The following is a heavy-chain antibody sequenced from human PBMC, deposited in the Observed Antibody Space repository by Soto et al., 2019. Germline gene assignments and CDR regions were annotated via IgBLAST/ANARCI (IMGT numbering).Heavy chain of an antibody. CDR2: IHPSGDT. CDR3: ARLVDTAMFS. J-gene: IGHJ5*02. Sequence: PSETLSLTCAVHGGSFSGYYWDWTRQPPGKGLEWIGEIHPSGDTDYNPSLKSRVTISVDTSKNQFSLKLTSVTAADTAVYYCARLVDTAMFSWGQGTLVTVSS. CDR1: GGSFSGYY. V-gene: IGHV4-34*01. D-gene: IGHD5-18*01.